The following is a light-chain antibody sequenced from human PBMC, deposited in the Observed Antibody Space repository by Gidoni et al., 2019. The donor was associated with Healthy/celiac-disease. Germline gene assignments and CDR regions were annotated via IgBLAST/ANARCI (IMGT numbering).Light chain of an antibody. J-gene: IGKJ4*01. CDR2: AAS. CDR1: QGISSY. V-gene: IGKV1-9*01. Sequence: DIQLTQSPSFLSASVGDRVTITCRASQGISSYLAWYQQKPGKAPKLLIYAASTLQSGVPSRFSRSGSWTEFTLTISSPQPEDFATYYCQQLNSYPLTFGGGTKVEIK. CDR3: QQLNSYPLT.